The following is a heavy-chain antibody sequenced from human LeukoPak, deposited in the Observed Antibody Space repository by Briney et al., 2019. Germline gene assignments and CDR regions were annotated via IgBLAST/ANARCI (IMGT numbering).Heavy chain of an antibody. CDR1: GFDFSGYS. CDR2: ISGNSDYK. CDR3: ARERRSAGSFDY. Sequence: GGSLRLSCAASGFDFSGYSMNWVRQAPGKGLEWVSSISGNSDYKYYADSVKGRFTVSRDNAKNSLYLQMNSLRAEDTAVYYCARERRSAGSFDYWGRGTLVTVSP. J-gene: IGHJ4*02. D-gene: IGHD3-10*01. V-gene: IGHV3-21*06.